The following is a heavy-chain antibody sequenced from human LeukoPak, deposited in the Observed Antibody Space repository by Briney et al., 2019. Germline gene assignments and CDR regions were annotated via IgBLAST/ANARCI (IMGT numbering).Heavy chain of an antibody. CDR3: IRGGIQVSGIDAFDI. D-gene: IGHD5/OR15-5a*01. CDR2: IGIAGDT. CDR1: GFTFSSYD. Sequence: GGSLRLSCAASGFTFSSYDMHWVRQAPGRGLEWVSAIGIAGDTYYPDSVKGRFTISRENAKNSMYLQMNSLKDGDTAVYSCIRGGIQVSGIDAFDIWGQGTMVTVSS. J-gene: IGHJ3*02. V-gene: IGHV3-13*01.